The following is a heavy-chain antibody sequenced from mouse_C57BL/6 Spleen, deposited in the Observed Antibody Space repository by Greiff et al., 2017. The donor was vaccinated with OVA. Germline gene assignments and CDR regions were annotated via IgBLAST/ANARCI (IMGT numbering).Heavy chain of an antibody. CDR3: ASHYYGSSPYYFDY. V-gene: IGHV1-59*01. J-gene: IGHJ2*01. CDR1: GYTFTSYW. CDR2: LDPSASYT. D-gene: IGHD1-1*01. Sequence: VQLQQPGAELVRPGTSVQLSCKASGYTFTSYWMHWVKQRPGQGLEWIGVLDPSASYTKSNQKFKGKATLTVDTSSSTAYMQLSSLTSEDSAVYYCASHYYGSSPYYFDYWGQGTTLTVSS.